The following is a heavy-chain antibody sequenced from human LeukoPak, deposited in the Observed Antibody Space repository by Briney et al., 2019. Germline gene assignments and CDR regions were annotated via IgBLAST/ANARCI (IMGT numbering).Heavy chain of an antibody. D-gene: IGHD5-18*01. J-gene: IGHJ4*02. Sequence: SETLSLTCAVHGGSFSGYYWSWIRQPPGKGLEWIGEINHSGSTNYNPSLKSRVTISVDTSKNQFSLKLSSVTAADTAVYYCARLRGYSYGTRGYYFDYWGQGTLVTVSS. CDR2: INHSGST. V-gene: IGHV4-34*01. CDR3: ARLRGYSYGTRGYYFDY. CDR1: GGSFSGYY.